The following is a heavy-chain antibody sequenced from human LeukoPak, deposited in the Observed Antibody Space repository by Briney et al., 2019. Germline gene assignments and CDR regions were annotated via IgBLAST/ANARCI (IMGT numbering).Heavy chain of an antibody. CDR1: GFTFSTYA. D-gene: IGHD2-21*02. CDR2: LSGNGNTI. J-gene: IGHJ4*02. V-gene: IGHV3-23*01. Sequence: GGSLRLSCAASGFTFSTYAMSWVRQAPGKGLECVSALSGNGNTIYYADSVKGRFTISRDNSKNTLYLQMNSLRAEDTAVYYCAKYLKGDCYSTFIDYWGQGTLVTVSS. CDR3: AKYLKGDCYSTFIDY.